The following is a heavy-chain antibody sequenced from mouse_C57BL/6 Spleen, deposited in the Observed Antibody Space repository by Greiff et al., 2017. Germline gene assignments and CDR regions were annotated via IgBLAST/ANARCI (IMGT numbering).Heavy chain of an antibody. CDR1: GYAFSSSW. J-gene: IGHJ1*03. Sequence: QVQLQQSGPELVKPGASVKISCKASGYAFSSSWMNWVKQRPGKGLEWIGRIYPGDGDTNYNGKFRGKATLTADKSSSTAYMQLSSLTSEDSAVYFCARDYGGNFDVWGTGTTVTVSS. D-gene: IGHD1-1*01. V-gene: IGHV1-82*01. CDR3: ARDYGGNFDV. CDR2: IYPGDGDT.